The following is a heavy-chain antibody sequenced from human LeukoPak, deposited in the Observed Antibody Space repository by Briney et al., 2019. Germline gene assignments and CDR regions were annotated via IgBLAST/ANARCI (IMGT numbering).Heavy chain of an antibody. CDR1: GFTFDDYA. CDR3: ARGSGSYRQYFDY. J-gene: IGHJ4*02. D-gene: IGHD3-16*02. Sequence: GGSLRLSCAASGFTFDDYAMHWVRQAPGKGLEWVSGISWSSGSTAYADSVKGRFTISRDNANNSLSLLMNSLRVEDTALYYCARGSGSYRQYFDYWGQGTLVTVSS. V-gene: IGHV3-9*01. CDR2: ISWSSGST.